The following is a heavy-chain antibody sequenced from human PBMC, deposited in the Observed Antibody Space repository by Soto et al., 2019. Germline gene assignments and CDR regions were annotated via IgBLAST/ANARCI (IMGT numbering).Heavy chain of an antibody. J-gene: IGHJ4*02. CDR3: ARDTAGLSY. D-gene: IGHD2-21*02. CDR2: ISNDGRST. V-gene: IGHV3-74*01. Sequence: EVQLVESGGGLVQPGGSLRLSCAASGLTFSNFRMHWVRQAPGKGLVWVALISNDGRSTNHADSVKGRFTNSRDNAKSTLYLQLNSLRAEDTAVYYCARDTAGLSYWGQGTLVTVSS. CDR1: GLTFSNFR.